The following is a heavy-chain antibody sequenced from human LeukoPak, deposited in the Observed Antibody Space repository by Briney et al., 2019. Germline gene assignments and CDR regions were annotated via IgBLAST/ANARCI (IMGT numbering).Heavy chain of an antibody. CDR3: ARDQGAGSGCPDY. CDR2: IWYDGSNK. D-gene: IGHD6-19*01. J-gene: IGHJ4*02. V-gene: IGHV3-33*01. CDR1: GFTFSSYG. Sequence: GRSLRLSCAASGFTFSSYGMHWVRQAPGKGLEWMAVIWYDGSNKYYADSVKGRFTISRDNSKNTLYLQMNSLRAEDTAVYYCARDQGAGSGCPDYWGQGTLVTVSS.